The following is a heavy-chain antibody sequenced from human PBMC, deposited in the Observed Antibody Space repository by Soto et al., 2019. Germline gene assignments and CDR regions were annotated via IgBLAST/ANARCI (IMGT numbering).Heavy chain of an antibody. Sequence: QVQLQESGPGLVKPSETLSLTCTVSGGSISSYYWSWIRQPPGKVLEWIGYIYYSGSTNYNPSLKSRITIAVDTSKNQFSLKLSSVTAADTSVYYCARVPIIAVAGNGMDVWGQGTTVTVSS. D-gene: IGHD6-19*01. J-gene: IGHJ6*02. V-gene: IGHV4-59*01. CDR2: IYYSGST. CDR1: GGSISSYY. CDR3: ARVPIIAVAGNGMDV.